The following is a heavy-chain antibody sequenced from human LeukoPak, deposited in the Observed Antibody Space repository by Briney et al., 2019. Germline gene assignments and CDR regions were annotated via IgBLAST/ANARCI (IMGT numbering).Heavy chain of an antibody. J-gene: IGHJ5*01. CDR3: ARAVAGTEGWFNS. Sequence: SQTLSLTCTISGDSVSSDSAAWNWIRQSPSRGLEWLGRTYYRSKWYNDYSAFVKSRIIINPDTSKNQFSLQLNSVTPEDTAVYYCARAVAGTEGWFNSWGQGTLVTVSS. CDR1: GDSVSSDSAA. CDR2: TYYRSKWYN. D-gene: IGHD1-1*01. V-gene: IGHV6-1*01.